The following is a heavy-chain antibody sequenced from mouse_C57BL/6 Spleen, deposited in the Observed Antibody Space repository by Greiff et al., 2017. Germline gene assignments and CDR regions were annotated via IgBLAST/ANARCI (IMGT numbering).Heavy chain of an antibody. CDR1: GYTFTEYT. CDR2: FYPGSGSI. D-gene: IGHD1-1*01. J-gene: IGHJ3*01. Sequence: QVQLQQSGAELVKPGASVKLSCKASGYTFTEYTIHWVKQRSGQGLEWIGWFYPGSGSIKYNEKFKDKATLTADKSSSTVYMELSRLTSEDSAVYFCARHEGEYYYGSSYGFAYWGQGTLVTVSA. CDR3: ARHEGEYYYGSSYGFAY. V-gene: IGHV1-62-2*01.